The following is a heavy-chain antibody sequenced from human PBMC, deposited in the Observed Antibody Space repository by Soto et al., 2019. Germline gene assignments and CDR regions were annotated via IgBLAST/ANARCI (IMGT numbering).Heavy chain of an antibody. CDR1: GGSISSGGYY. V-gene: IGHV4-31*03. CDR3: ASCIGGSCYSGNDAFDI. CDR2: IYYSGST. D-gene: IGHD2-15*01. Sequence: SETLSLTCTVSGGSISSGGYYWSWIRQHPGKGLEWIGYIYYSGSTYYNPSLKSRVTISVDTSKSQFSLKLSSVTAADTAVYYCASCIGGSCYSGNDAFDIWGQGTMVTVSS. J-gene: IGHJ3*02.